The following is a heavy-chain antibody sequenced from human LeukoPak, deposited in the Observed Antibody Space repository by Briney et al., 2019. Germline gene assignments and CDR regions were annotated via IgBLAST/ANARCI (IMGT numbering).Heavy chain of an antibody. Sequence: GGSLRLSCAASRVSFRSYGLHWVRQAPGKGLEWVSAISYDGKNIHYADSVKGRFTISRDNSRNTVYLQMSSLRVVDTAVYYCARTYSRESGYDFVFHYWGQGTRVTVSS. CDR3: ARTYSRESGYDFVFHY. CDR2: ISYDGKNI. CDR1: RVSFRSYG. D-gene: IGHD5-12*01. J-gene: IGHJ4*02. V-gene: IGHV3-33*01.